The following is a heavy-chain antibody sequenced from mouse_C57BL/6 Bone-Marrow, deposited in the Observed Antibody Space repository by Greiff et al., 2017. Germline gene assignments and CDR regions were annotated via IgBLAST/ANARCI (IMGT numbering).Heavy chain of an antibody. J-gene: IGHJ2*01. Sequence: VQLKESGPELVKPGASVKISCKASGYSFTGYYMNWVKQSPEKSLEWIGEINPSTGGTTYNQKFKAKATVTVDKSSSTGYMQLKSLTSEDSAVYYCARDLLYYYGSSYFDYWGQGTALTVSS. V-gene: IGHV1-42*01. CDR3: ARDLLYYYGSSYFDY. CDR1: GYSFTGYY. CDR2: INPSTGGT. D-gene: IGHD1-1*01.